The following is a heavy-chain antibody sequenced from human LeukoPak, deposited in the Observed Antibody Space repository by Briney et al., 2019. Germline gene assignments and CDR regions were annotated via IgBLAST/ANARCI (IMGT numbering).Heavy chain of an antibody. CDR1: GFTFSSYA. V-gene: IGHV3-23*01. J-gene: IGHJ4*02. Sequence: GGSLRLSCAASGFTFSSYAMSWVRQAPGKGLEWASAISGSGGSTYYADSVKGRFTISRDNSKNTLYLQMNSLRAEDTAVYYCAKDITPRVAATLTDYWGQGTLVTVSS. CDR3: AKDITPRVAATLTDY. D-gene: IGHD2-15*01. CDR2: ISGSGGST.